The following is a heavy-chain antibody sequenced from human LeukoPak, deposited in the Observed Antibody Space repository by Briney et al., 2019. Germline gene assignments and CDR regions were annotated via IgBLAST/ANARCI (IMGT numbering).Heavy chain of an antibody. V-gene: IGHV4-39*02. D-gene: IGHD1-20*01. CDR3: AREGGVTGTTYEY. Sequence: SETLSLTCTVSGGSISSSSYYWGWIRQPPGKRLEWIGSIYYSGSTYYNPSLKSRVTISVDTSKNQFSLEVTSVTAADTALYYCAREGGVTGTTYEYWGQGALVTVSS. J-gene: IGHJ4*02. CDR1: GGSISSSSYY. CDR2: IYYSGST.